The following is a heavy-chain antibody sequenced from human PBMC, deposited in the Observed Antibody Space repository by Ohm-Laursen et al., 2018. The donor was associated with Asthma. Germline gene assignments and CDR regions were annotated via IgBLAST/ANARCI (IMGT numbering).Heavy chain of an antibody. J-gene: IGHJ4*02. CDR1: GFTFSDYF. V-gene: IGHV3-74*01. D-gene: IGHD5-24*01. Sequence: GSLRLSCAASGFTFSDYFMRWVRQGPGEGLVWISHIFPDGRRTNYADSVKGRFTISRDDAKNTLYLQMNSLRADDTAVYYCARGSLEGLQWGQGTLVTVSS. CDR2: IFPDGRRT. CDR3: ARGSLEGLQ.